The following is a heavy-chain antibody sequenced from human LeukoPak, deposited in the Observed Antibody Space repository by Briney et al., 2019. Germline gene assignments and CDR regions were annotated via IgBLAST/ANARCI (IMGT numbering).Heavy chain of an antibody. J-gene: IGHJ4*02. CDR3: ARERGGYDSSGYYLDY. V-gene: IGHV3-53*01. D-gene: IGHD3-22*01. Sequence: GGSLRLSCAASGFTFSSNYMSWVRQAPGKGLEWVSVIYSGGSTYYADSVKGRFTISRDNSKNTLYLQMNSLRAEDTAVYYCARERGGYDSSGYYLDYWGQGILVTVSS. CDR1: GFTFSSNY. CDR2: IYSGGST.